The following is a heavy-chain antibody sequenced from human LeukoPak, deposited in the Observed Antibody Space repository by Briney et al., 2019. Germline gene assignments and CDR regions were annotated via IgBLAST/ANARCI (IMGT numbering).Heavy chain of an antibody. D-gene: IGHD6-25*01. V-gene: IGHV4-39*07. J-gene: IGHJ4*02. CDR3: AIISSSGFPFDY. CDR2: IYYSGST. Sequence: PSETLSLTCTVSGGSISSSSYYWGWIRQPPGKGLEWIGSIYYSGSTYYNPSLKSRVTISVDTSKNQFSLKLSSVTAADAAVYYCAIISSSGFPFDYWGQGTLVTVSS. CDR1: GGSISSSSYY.